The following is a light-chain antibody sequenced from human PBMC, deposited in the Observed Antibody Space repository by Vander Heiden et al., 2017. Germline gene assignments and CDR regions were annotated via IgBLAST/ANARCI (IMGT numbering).Light chain of an antibody. CDR2: EVS. Sequence: HASVSESPGQPITIYCTGTSSDVGGYNYVYWYHQHPGTAPNLLIFEVSNRRSGVAHRFSGSKSGNTASVNISGLQAEDEADDYWSSNTSSSNLDVFGSGTKLTVL. J-gene: IGLJ1*01. V-gene: IGLV2-14*01. CDR1: SSDVGGYNY. CDR3: SSNTSSSNLDV.